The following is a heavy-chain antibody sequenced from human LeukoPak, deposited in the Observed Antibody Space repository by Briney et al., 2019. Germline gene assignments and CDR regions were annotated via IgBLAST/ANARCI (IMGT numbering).Heavy chain of an antibody. Sequence: ASVKVSCKASSYTFTSYGISWVRQAPGQGLEWMGWISTYNGNTKDAQKFPGRVSMTTDTSTSTAYMELRSLRSDDTAVYYCARGDYMDVWGKGTTVTVSS. V-gene: IGHV1-18*01. CDR1: SYTFTSYG. J-gene: IGHJ6*03. CDR2: ISTYNGNT. CDR3: ARGDYMDV.